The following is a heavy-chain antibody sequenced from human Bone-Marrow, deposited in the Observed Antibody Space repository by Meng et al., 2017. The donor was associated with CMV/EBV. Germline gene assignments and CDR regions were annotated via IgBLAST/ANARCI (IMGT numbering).Heavy chain of an antibody. Sequence: GESLKISCAASGFTFSDYYMNWVRQAPGKGLEWVSSISSSSTIYYADSMKGRFTISRDNAKNSLYLQMNSLRAEDTAVYYCARDDYRGLLEWSPLDYWGQGTLVTFYS. J-gene: IGHJ4*02. V-gene: IGHV3-69-1*02. D-gene: IGHD3-3*01. CDR2: ISSSSTI. CDR3: ARDDYRGLLEWSPLDY. CDR1: GFTFSDYY.